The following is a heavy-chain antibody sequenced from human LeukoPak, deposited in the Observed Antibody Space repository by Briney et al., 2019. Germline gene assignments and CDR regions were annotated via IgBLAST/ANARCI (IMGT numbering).Heavy chain of an antibody. V-gene: IGHV3-49*03. CDR2: IRRKAYGGTR. Sequence: QAGGSLRPSCTASGLTFGNYAMSWFRQAPGEGREWGALIRRKAYGGTREYAASVKGRFTISSDDSKSIAYLQMNSMKTEDTAVYYCTREGRYVVRGLNYYYYMDVWGKGTTVTVSS. CDR1: GLTFGNYA. D-gene: IGHD3-10*01. CDR3: TREGRYVVRGLNYYYYMDV. J-gene: IGHJ6*03.